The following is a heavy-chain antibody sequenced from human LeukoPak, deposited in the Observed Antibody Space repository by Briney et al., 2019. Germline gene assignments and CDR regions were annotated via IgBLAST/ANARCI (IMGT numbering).Heavy chain of an antibody. CDR3: AKDYLGQLVMFDI. Sequence: GGSLRLSCAASGFTFSSYAMSWVRQAPGKGLEWVSAISGSGGSTYYADSVKGRFTISRDNSKNTLYLQMNSLRPEDTAVYYCAKDYLGQLVMFDIWGQGTMVTVSS. V-gene: IGHV3-23*01. CDR2: ISGSGGST. J-gene: IGHJ3*02. CDR1: GFTFSSYA. D-gene: IGHD6-13*01.